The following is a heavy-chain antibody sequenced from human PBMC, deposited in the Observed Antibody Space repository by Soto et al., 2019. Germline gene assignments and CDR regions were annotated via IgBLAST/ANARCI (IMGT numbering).Heavy chain of an antibody. Sequence: GASVKISCKASGYTFTSYDINWVRQATGRGLEWMGWMNPNSGNTGYAQKFQGRVTMTRNTSISTAYMEMSSLRSEDTAVYYCARRICTSCYPSYYYGMDVWGQVTTVTESS. J-gene: IGHJ6*02. V-gene: IGHV1-8*01. CDR2: MNPNSGNT. D-gene: IGHD2-2*01. CDR1: GYTFTSYD. CDR3: ARRICTSCYPSYYYGMDV.